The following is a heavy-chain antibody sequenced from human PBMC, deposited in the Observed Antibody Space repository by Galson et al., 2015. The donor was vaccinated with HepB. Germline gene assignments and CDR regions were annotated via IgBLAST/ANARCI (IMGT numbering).Heavy chain of an antibody. D-gene: IGHD3-3*01. J-gene: IGHJ6*02. CDR1: GFTFSSYW. Sequence: SLRLSCAASGFTFSSYWMHWVRQAPGKGLVWVSRIYTDGSSTSYADSVKGRFTISRDNAKNTLYLQMNSLRAEDTAVYYCAREKHITIFGAVTSYGMDVWGQGTTVTVSS. CDR2: IYTDGSST. V-gene: IGHV3-74*01. CDR3: AREKHITIFGAVTSYGMDV.